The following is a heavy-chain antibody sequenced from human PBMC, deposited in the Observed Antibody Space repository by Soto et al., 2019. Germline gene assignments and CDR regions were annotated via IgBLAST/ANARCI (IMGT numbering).Heavy chain of an antibody. D-gene: IGHD6-13*01. J-gene: IGHJ5*02. CDR3: ATYPGYSSSWTWFDP. Sequence: EVPLVESGGGLVQPGGSLRLSCAASGFTFSSYWMHWVRQAPGKGLVWVSRINSDGSSTSYADSVKGRFTISRDNAKNTLYLQMNSLRAEDTAVYYCATYPGYSSSWTWFDPWGQGTLVTVSS. V-gene: IGHV3-74*01. CDR1: GFTFSSYW. CDR2: INSDGSST.